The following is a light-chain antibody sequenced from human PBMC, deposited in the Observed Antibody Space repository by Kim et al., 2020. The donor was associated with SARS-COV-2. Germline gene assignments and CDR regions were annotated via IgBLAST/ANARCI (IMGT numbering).Light chain of an antibody. CDR3: QHYGSSPPLYT. CDR2: ATS. CDR1: QNFGSTS. J-gene: IGKJ2*01. V-gene: IGKV3-20*01. Sequence: PGDRTTLACMASQNFGSTSLAWYQPKPGQAARLLIYATSSRATGITDRFSGRRSGTDFTLSISRLEPEDFAVYFCQHYGSSPPLYTFGQGTKLEI.